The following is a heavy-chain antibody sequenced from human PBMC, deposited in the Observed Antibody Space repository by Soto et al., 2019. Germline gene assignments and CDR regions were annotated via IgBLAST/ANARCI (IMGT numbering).Heavy chain of an antibody. V-gene: IGHV3-23*01. J-gene: IGHJ6*02. CDR2: ISGSGGST. CDR1: GFTFSSYA. D-gene: IGHD2-2*01. CDR3: AKIYCSSTSCYGASYYYGMDV. Sequence: GGSLRISCAASGFTFSSYAMSWVRWAPGKGLEWVSAISGSGGSTYYADSVKGRFTISRDNSKNTLYLQMNSLRAEDTAVYYCAKIYCSSTSCYGASYYYGMDVWGQGTTVTVSS.